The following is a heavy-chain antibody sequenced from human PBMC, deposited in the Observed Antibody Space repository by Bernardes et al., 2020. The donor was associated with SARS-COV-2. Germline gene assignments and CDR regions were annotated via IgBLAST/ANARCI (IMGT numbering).Heavy chain of an antibody. V-gene: IGHV3-74*01. J-gene: IGHJ2*01. CDR2: MNSDGSQI. D-gene: IGHD6-19*01. CDR3: GKRALAGTHWYFDL. CDR1: GFTFSTSW. Sequence: GGSLRLSCAASGFTFSTSWMHWVRQAPGKGPLWVSRMNSDGSQINYADSVKGRFTISRDNAKNTLYLQMNSLRVEDTAVYYCGKRALAGTHWYFDLWGRGTLVTVSS.